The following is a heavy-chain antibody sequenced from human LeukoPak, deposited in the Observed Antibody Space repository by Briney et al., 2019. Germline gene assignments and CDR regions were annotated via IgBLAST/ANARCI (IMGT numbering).Heavy chain of an antibody. J-gene: IGHJ4*02. D-gene: IGHD5-24*01. CDR2: ISSNGGST. CDR1: GFTFSSYA. CDR3: ARGVHHRDGYKENQYYFDY. Sequence: GGSLRLPCAASGFTFSSYAMHWVRQAPGKGLEYVSAISSNGGSTYYANSVKGRFTISRDNSKNTLYLQMGSLRAEDMAVYYCARGVHHRDGYKENQYYFDYWGQGTLVTVSS. V-gene: IGHV3-64*01.